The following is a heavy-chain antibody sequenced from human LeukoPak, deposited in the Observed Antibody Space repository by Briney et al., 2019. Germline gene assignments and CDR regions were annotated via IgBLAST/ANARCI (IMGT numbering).Heavy chain of an antibody. D-gene: IGHD5-24*01. V-gene: IGHV1-18*01. CDR1: GGTFSSYA. CDR3: ARAVGWLQYYYYYMDV. CDR2: ISAYNGNT. J-gene: IGHJ6*03. Sequence: GASVKVSCKASGGTFSSYAISWVRQAPGQGLEWMGWISAYNGNTNYAQKLQGRVTMTTDTSTSTAYMELRSLRSDDTAVYYCARAVGWLQYYYYYMDVWGKGTTVTVSS.